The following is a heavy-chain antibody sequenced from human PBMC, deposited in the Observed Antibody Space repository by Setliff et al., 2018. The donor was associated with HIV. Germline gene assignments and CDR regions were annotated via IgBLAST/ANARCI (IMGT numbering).Heavy chain of an antibody. CDR2: IHYNEKT. J-gene: IGHJ4*02. CDR3: AAFFVTPLMTQDF. V-gene: IGHV4-39*07. CDR1: GVSISNSRYY. D-gene: IGHD4-17*01. Sequence: KTSETLSLTCTVSGVSISNSRYYWAWIRQPPGKGLEYIGSIHYNEKTYYNPSLKSRVTISRDPSTKQFSLKMTSMTAADTAVYYCAAFFVTPLMTQDFWGQGTLVTVSS.